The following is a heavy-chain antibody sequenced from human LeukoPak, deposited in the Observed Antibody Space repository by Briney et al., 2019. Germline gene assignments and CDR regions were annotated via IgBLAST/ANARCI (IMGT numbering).Heavy chain of an antibody. CDR1: GYTFTNYG. Sequence: ASVKVSCKASGYTFTNYGINWVRQAPGQGLEWMGWISVYTGNPNYAQRIQGRVTMTTDTSTNTAYMDLRSLRSDDTAVYYCARGAPDRPEYFDFWGQGTQVTVSS. CDR3: ARGAPDRPEYFDF. CDR2: ISVYTGNP. J-gene: IGHJ4*02. V-gene: IGHV1-18*01. D-gene: IGHD1-14*01.